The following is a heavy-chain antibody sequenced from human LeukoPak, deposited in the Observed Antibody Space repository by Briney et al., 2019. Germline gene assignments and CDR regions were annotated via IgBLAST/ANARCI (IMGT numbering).Heavy chain of an antibody. D-gene: IGHD3-22*01. CDR2: IYYSGST. J-gene: IGHJ4*02. V-gene: IGHV4-59*01. CDR1: GGSISSYY. Sequence: SETLSLTCTVSGGSISSYYWSWIRQPPGKGLEWIGYIYYSGSTNYNPSLKSRVTISVDTSKNQFSLKQSSVTAADTAVYYCARMSSGYYPNFDYWGQGTLVTVSS. CDR3: ARMSSGYYPNFDY.